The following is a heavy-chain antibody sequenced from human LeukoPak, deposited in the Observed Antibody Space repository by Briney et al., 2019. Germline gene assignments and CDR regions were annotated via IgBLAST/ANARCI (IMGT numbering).Heavy chain of an antibody. V-gene: IGHV4-39*01. J-gene: IGHJ3*02. CDR2: IHYSGRS. D-gene: IGHD3-16*01. CDR3: AKSYYDYVDAFDI. CDR1: FGSISSSNYY. Sequence: SETLSLTCTVSFGSISSSNYYWGWIRQPPGKGLEWIGSIHYSGRSYHNPSLKSRATVDTSKNQIPLKPSSVTAADTAVYYCAKSYYDYVDAFDIWGQGTLVTVSS.